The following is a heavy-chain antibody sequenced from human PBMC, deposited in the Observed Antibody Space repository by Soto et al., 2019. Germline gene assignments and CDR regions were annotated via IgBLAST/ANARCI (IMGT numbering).Heavy chain of an antibody. CDR2: IYPGDSDT. CDR3: ARHKAPSSSWSWYYYYYGMDV. J-gene: IGHJ6*02. Sequence: PGECLKISGKGSGYSFTSYWIGWVRQMPGKGLEWMGIIYPGDSDTRYSQSFQGQVTISADKSISTAYLQWSSLKASDTAMYYCARHKAPSSSWSWYYYYYGMDVWGQGTTVTVSS. V-gene: IGHV5-51*01. D-gene: IGHD6-13*01. CDR1: GYSFTSYW.